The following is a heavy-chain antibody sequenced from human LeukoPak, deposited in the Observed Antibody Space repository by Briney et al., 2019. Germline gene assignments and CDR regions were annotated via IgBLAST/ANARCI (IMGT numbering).Heavy chain of an antibody. V-gene: IGHV3-53*01. D-gene: IGHD2-21*01. CDR2: IYSGGST. CDR3: VRNSGELGA. CDR1: GFPASTNN. J-gene: IGHJ5*02. Sequence: GGSLSLSGAASGFPASTNNMSGVRRAAGKGLEWVALIYSGGSTYYADSVKGRFTISRDNSKNTLHLQMNSLRAEDTAVYYCVRNSGELGAWGQGTLVTVSS.